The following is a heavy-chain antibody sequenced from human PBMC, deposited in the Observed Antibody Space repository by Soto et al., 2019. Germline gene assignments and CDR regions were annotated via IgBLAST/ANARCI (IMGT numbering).Heavy chain of an antibody. CDR2: INAGNGNT. V-gene: IGHV1-3*01. CDR3: ARGRNSGSYVDY. Sequence: QVQLVQSGAEVKKPGASVKVSCKASGYTFTSYAMHWVRQAPGQRLEWMGWINAGNGNTKYSQKFQGRVTITRDTSARTAYMELSSLRYADTAVYYCARGRNSGSYVDYWGQGALVTVSS. J-gene: IGHJ4*02. CDR1: GYTFTSYA. D-gene: IGHD1-26*01.